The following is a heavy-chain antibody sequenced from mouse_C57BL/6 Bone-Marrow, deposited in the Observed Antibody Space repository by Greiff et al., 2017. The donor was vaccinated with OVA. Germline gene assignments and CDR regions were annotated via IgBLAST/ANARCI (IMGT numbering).Heavy chain of an antibody. Sequence: VKLQQPGAELVMPGASVKLSCKASGYTFTSYWMHWVKQRPGQGLEWIGEIDPSDSYTNYNQKFKGKSTLTVDKSSSTAYMQLSSLTSEDSAVYYCARWGYGPFAYWGQGTLVTVSA. V-gene: IGHV1-69*01. D-gene: IGHD1-1*01. CDR3: ARWGYGPFAY. J-gene: IGHJ3*01. CDR2: IDPSDSYT. CDR1: GYTFTSYW.